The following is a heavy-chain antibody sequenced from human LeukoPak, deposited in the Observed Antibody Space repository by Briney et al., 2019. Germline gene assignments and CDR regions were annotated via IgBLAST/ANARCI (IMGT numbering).Heavy chain of an antibody. Sequence: ASVKVSCKASGYTFTSYGISWVRQAPGQGLEWVGWISAYNGNTNYAQKLQGRVTMTTDTSTSTAYMELRSLRSDDTAVYYCARDTDFWSGYYTSPDYWGQGTLVTVSS. CDR2: ISAYNGNT. CDR3: ARDTDFWSGYYTSPDY. V-gene: IGHV1-18*01. J-gene: IGHJ4*02. CDR1: GYTFTSYG. D-gene: IGHD3-3*01.